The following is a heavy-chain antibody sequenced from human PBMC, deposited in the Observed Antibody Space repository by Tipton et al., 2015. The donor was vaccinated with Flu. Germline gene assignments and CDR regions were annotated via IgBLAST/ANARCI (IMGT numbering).Heavy chain of an antibody. Sequence: TLSLTCAVSGDSVSTDFYYWSWLRQPPGKGLEWIGYIYYTGTTKYNPSLQSRVTVSVDRAKKYFSLKLRSVTAADTAVYFCARDRSLAPGAMVDRGQGTRVTVSS. CDR1: GDSVSTDFYY. J-gene: IGHJ4*02. CDR3: ARDRSLAPGAMVD. D-gene: IGHD5-18*01. V-gene: IGHV4-61*03. CDR2: IYYTGTT.